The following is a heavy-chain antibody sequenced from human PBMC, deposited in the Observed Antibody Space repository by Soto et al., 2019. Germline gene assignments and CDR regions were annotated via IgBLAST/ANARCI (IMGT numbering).Heavy chain of an antibody. J-gene: IGHJ4*02. V-gene: IGHV2-5*02. CDR3: ARERIAVADIDY. CDR1: GFSLGTRGVG. CDR2: IYWDDDK. Sequence: SGPTLVNPTQTLTLTCTFSGFSLGTRGVGVAWIRQPPGKALEWLALIYWDDDKRYSPSLKSRLTITKDTSKNQVVLTMTNMDPVDSATYYCARERIAVADIDYWGQGTLVTVSS. D-gene: IGHD6-19*01.